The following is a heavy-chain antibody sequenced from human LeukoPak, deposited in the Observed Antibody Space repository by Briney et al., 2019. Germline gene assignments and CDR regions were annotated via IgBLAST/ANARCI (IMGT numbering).Heavy chain of an antibody. CDR3: ARKGTDSYY. CDR1: VYTFTSYH. CDR2: MNPNSANT. D-gene: IGHD1-1*01. Sequence: GASVTVSCTASVYTFTSYHINWVRQATGQGLEWMGWMNPNSANTGYAQKFQGRVTMTRNTSISTAYMELSSLRSEDTAVYYCARKGTDSYYWGQGTLVTVSS. J-gene: IGHJ4*02. V-gene: IGHV1-8*01.